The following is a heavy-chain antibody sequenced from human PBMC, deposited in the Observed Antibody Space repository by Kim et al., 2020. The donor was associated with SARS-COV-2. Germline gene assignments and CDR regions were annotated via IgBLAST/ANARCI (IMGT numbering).Heavy chain of an antibody. Sequence: SETLSLTCTVSGGSISSGDYYWSWIRQPPVKGLEWIGYIYYSGSTYYNPSLKSRVTISVDTSKNQFSLKLSSVTAADTAVYYCARARITMIVVVQELDYWGQGTLVTVSS. CDR3: ARARITMIVVVQELDY. V-gene: IGHV4-30-4*01. CDR2: IYYSGST. CDR1: GGSISSGDYY. J-gene: IGHJ4*02. D-gene: IGHD3-22*01.